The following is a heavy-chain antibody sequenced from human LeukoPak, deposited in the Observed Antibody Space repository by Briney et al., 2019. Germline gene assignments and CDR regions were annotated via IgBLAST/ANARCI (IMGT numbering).Heavy chain of an antibody. CDR3: ARDGALAAASNIDY. J-gene: IGHJ4*02. CDR2: IYHSGST. CDR1: GGSISSGGYY. Sequence: PSETLSLTCTVSGGSISSGGYYWSWIRQPPGKGLEWIGYIYHSGSTYYNPSLKSRVTISVDRSKNQFSLKLSSVTAADTAVYYCARDGALAAASNIDYWGQGTLVTVSS. D-gene: IGHD6-13*01. V-gene: IGHV4-30-2*01.